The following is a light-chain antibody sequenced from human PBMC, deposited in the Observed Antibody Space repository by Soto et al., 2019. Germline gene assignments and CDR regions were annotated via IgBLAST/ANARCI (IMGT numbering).Light chain of an antibody. CDR3: PQYNNWPRP. CDR1: QGIGDT. CDR2: DTS. Sequence: VMGQYPATLSVYPGEGATLSCRASQGIGDTLAWYAHKPGQTPRLLIYDTSTRATGVPTRLRVMMSWAEFTLTINSLQSEDLPVYYCPQYNNWPRPFSPGTKVDIK. V-gene: IGKV3-15*01. J-gene: IGKJ3*01.